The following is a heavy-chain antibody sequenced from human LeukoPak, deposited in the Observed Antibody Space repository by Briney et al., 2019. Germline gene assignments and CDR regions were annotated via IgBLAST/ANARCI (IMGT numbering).Heavy chain of an antibody. D-gene: IGHD6-19*01. CDR1: GLTFSSYG. Sequence: GGSLRLSCAASGLTFSSYGLHWVRQAPGKGLEWVAVISHEGSNKYYADSVKGRFTISRDNSKNMVYLQLNSLRAEDTAVYYCARTREQWQVLDYWGQGTLVTVSS. CDR2: ISHEGSNK. J-gene: IGHJ4*02. CDR3: ARTREQWQVLDY. V-gene: IGHV3-30*03.